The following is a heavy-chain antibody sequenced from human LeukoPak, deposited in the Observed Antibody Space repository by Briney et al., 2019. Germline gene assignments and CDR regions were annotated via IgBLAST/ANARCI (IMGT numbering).Heavy chain of an antibody. V-gene: IGHV3-33*01. D-gene: IGHD2-2*01. Sequence: RRSLRLSCAASGFIFSSYGMHWVCQAPGKGLEWVAVIWYDGSNKYYADSVKGRFTISRDNSKNTLYLQMNSLRAEDTAVYYCARRYCSSTSCYFSNWFNPWGQGTLVTVSS. CDR1: GFIFSSYG. CDR2: IWYDGSNK. CDR3: ARRYCSSTSCYFSNWFNP. J-gene: IGHJ5*02.